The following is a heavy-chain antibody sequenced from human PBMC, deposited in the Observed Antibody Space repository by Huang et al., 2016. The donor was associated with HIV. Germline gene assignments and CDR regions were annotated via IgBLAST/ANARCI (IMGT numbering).Heavy chain of an antibody. CDR3: AKDREDSAYQLDY. CDR1: GFPFSNDG. D-gene: IGHD5-12*01. Sequence: QVQLVESGGGVVQPGRSLSLSCAASGFPFSNDGVHWVRQAPGKGREGGGAISYDGSDQYYSDAVKGRFTISRDDSQNTLYLQMSSLRAEDTAVYFCAKDREDSAYQLDYWGQGTRVTVSS. J-gene: IGHJ4*02. V-gene: IGHV3-30*18. CDR2: ISYDGSDQ.